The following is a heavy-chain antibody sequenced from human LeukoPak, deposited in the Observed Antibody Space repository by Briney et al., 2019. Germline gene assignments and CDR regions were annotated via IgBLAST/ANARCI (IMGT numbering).Heavy chain of an antibody. V-gene: IGHV3-7*01. D-gene: IGHD3-16*02. Sequence: GGSLRLSCAASGFTFRTHEMHWVRQAPGKGPEWVANIRQDGSVQNYVDSVKSRFTISRDNPKNSVSLQINSLRAEDTAVYYCVVQITYGELSDPDFWGQGILVTVSS. J-gene: IGHJ4*02. CDR3: VVQITYGELSDPDF. CDR2: IRQDGSVQ. CDR1: GFTFRTHE.